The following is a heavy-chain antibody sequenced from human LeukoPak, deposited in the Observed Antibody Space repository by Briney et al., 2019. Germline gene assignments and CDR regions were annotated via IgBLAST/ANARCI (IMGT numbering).Heavy chain of an antibody. J-gene: IGHJ4*02. Sequence: GRSLRLSCAASGFTFSSYWMHWVRQAPGKGLVWVSRINSDGSSTSYADSVKGRFTISRDNAKNTLYLQMNSLRAEDTAVYYCARATGRIVGATSFDYWGQGTLVTVSS. CDR1: GFTFSSYW. CDR3: ARATGRIVGATSFDY. V-gene: IGHV3-74*01. D-gene: IGHD1-26*01. CDR2: INSDGSST.